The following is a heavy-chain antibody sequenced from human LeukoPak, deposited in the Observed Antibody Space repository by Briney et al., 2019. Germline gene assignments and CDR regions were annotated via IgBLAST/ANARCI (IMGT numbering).Heavy chain of an antibody. Sequence: GGSLRLSCAASGFTFSSYGMHWVRQAPGKGLEWVAVIWYDGSNKYYADSVEGRFTISRDNSKNTLYLQMNGLRAEDTAVYYCAKSYHYYGSSIDYWGQGTLVTVSS. V-gene: IGHV3-33*06. J-gene: IGHJ4*02. CDR1: GFTFSSYG. CDR3: AKSYHYYGSSIDY. CDR2: IWYDGSNK. D-gene: IGHD3-10*01.